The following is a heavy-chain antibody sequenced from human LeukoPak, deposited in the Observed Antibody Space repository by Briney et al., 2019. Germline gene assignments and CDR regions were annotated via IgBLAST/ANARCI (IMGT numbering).Heavy chain of an antibody. J-gene: IGHJ4*02. CDR2: IKRDGSET. V-gene: IGHV3-7*01. CDR1: GFIFSSHW. CDR3: AKRANLGAYSYPDY. D-gene: IGHD5-18*01. Sequence: GGSLRLSCAASGFIFSSHWMTGVRQAAGKGQEWVANIKRDGSETYYVDSLKGRFTLSRDNASNSLYLQINSLRAEDTAVYYCAKRANLGAYSYPDYWGQGTLVTVSS.